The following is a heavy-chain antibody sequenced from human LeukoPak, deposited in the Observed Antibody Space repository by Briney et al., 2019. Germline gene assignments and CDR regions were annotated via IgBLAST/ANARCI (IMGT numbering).Heavy chain of an antibody. CDR3: ARQAAANSIDY. J-gene: IGHJ4*02. CDR2: IQYSAGA. CDR1: GGSISVYY. D-gene: IGHD2-2*01. V-gene: IGHV4-59*08. Sequence: PSETLSLTCTVSGGSISVYYWSWIRQPPGKGLEWVGYIQYSAGANYNPSLRSRVTISVDTSKNQFSLKLSSATAADTAVYYCARQAAANSIDYWGQGTLVTVSS.